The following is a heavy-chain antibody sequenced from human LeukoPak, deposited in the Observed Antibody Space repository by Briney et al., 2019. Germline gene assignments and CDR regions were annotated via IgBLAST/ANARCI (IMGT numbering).Heavy chain of an antibody. CDR1: GYTFTSYG. D-gene: IGHD3-22*01. CDR2: IIPIFGTA. Sequence: ASVKVSCKASGYTFTSYGISWVRQAPGQGLEWMGGIIPIFGTANYAQKFQGRVTITADKSTSTAYMELSSLRSEDTAVYYCARHDSSGYYLGWFDPWGQGTLVTVSS. J-gene: IGHJ5*02. V-gene: IGHV1-69*06. CDR3: ARHDSSGYYLGWFDP.